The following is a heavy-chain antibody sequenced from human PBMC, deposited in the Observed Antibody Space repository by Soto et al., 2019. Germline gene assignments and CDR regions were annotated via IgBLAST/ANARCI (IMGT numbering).Heavy chain of an antibody. V-gene: IGHV3-23*01. Sequence: GGSLRLSCVASGFTFSTFAMTWVRQTRGEGLEWVATVGDDGFRTNVADSVKGRFIISRDNSKDTLSLEMSSLRVEDTGIYYCATKFRSYFDHWGQGVRVTVSS. CDR2: VGDDGFRT. CDR1: GFTFSTFA. J-gene: IGHJ4*02. CDR3: ATKFRSYFDH.